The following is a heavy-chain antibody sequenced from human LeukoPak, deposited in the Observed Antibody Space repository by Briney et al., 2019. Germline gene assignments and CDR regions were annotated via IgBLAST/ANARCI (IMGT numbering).Heavy chain of an antibody. J-gene: IGHJ4*02. V-gene: IGHV1-24*01. CDR1: GYTLTELS. D-gene: IGHD3-16*01. Sequence: ASVKVSCKVSGYTLTELSMHWVRQAPGKGLEWMGGFDPEDGETIYAQKFQGRVTMTEDTSTDTAYMELSSLRSEDTAVYYCATVGGGFLFSAENYFGYWGQGTLVTVSS. CDR3: ATVGGGFLFSAENYFGY. CDR2: FDPEDGET.